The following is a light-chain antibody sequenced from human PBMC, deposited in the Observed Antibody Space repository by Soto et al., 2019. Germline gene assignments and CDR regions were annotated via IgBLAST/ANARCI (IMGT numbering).Light chain of an antibody. CDR2: GAS. CDR1: QSLSTNY. J-gene: IGKJ1*01. V-gene: IGKV3-20*01. Sequence: EIVLTQSPGTLSLSPGERATLSCRARQSLSTNYLAWYQRKPGQAPRLLIYGASSRATDIPHRFSGSGSGTDFTLTITRLEPEDFAVYYCQQYGDSPPTFGQGTKVEIK. CDR3: QQYGDSPPT.